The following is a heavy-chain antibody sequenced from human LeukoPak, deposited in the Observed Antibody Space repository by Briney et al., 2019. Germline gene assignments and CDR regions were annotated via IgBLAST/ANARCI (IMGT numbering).Heavy chain of an antibody. D-gene: IGHD6-13*01. CDR1: GGSISSYY. Sequence: PSETLSLTCTVSGGSISSYYWSWIRQPPGKGLEWIGYIYYSGSTNYNPSLKSRVTISVDTSKNQFSLKLSSVTAADTAVYYCARAAYSSSWYSAFDIWGQGTMVTVSS. CDR2: IYYSGST. J-gene: IGHJ3*02. CDR3: ARAAYSSSWYSAFDI. V-gene: IGHV4-59*01.